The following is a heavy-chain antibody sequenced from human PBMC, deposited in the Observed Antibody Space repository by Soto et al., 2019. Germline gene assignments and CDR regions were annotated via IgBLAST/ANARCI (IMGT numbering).Heavy chain of an antibody. CDR2: ISSSSSYK. CDR1: GFTFSSYS. Sequence: GGSLRLSCAASGFTFSSYSMNWVRQAPGKGLEWVSNISSSSSYKYYADSVKGRFTISRDNAKNSLYLQMNSLRAEDTAVYYCAREAVWGQGTTVTVSS. CDR3: AREAV. J-gene: IGHJ6*02. V-gene: IGHV3-21*04.